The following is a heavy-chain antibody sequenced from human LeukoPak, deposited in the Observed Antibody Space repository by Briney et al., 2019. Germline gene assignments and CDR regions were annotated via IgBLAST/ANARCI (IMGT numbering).Heavy chain of an antibody. V-gene: IGHV3-30*03. J-gene: IGHJ5*02. D-gene: IGHD5-12*01. CDR2: IGKNGNNE. CDR1: GFTFSLHI. Sequence: PGGSLRLSCAASGFTFSLHIMHWVRQVPGKGLEWVAVIGKNGNNEFYADSVRGRFLISRDNSKNTLHLQMNSLTPDDTAVYFCVRQSEGLDPWGQGTLLTVSS. CDR3: VRQSEGLDP.